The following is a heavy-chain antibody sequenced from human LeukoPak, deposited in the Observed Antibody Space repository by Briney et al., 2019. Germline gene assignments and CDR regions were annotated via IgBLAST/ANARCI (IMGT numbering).Heavy chain of an antibody. CDR1: GGSISSGGYY. D-gene: IGHD1-26*01. J-gene: IGHJ4*02. V-gene: IGHV4-61*08. Sequence: PSETLSLTCTVSGGSISSGGYYWSWIRQHPGKGLEWIGYIYYSGSTNYNPSLKSRVTISVDTSKNQFSLKLSSVTAADTAVYYCAAEVGDYVDYWGQGALVTVSS. CDR2: IYYSGST. CDR3: AAEVGDYVDY.